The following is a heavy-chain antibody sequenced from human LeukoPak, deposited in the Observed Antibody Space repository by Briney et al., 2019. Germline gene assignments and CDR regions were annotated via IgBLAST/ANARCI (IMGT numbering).Heavy chain of an antibody. CDR2: ISSSSSCI. CDR1: GFTFSSYS. Sequence: GGSLTLSCAASGFTFSSYSMNWVRQAPGKGLEWVSSISSSSSCIYYADSVKGRFTISRDNAKNSLYLQMNSLRAEDTAVYYCARDREQWLRWFDPWGQGTLVTVSS. D-gene: IGHD6-19*01. V-gene: IGHV3-21*01. CDR3: ARDREQWLRWFDP. J-gene: IGHJ5*02.